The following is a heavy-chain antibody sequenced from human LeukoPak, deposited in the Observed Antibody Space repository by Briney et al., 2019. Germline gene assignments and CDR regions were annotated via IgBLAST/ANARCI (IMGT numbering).Heavy chain of an antibody. V-gene: IGHV3-15*07. J-gene: IGHJ5*02. CDR1: GFTFSSYS. Sequence: TGGSLRLSCAASGFTFSSYSMNWVRQAPGKGLEWVGRIKSKTDGGTTDYAAPVKGRFTISRDDSKNTLYLQMNSLKTEDTAVYYCTTGITMVRGVTDLWGQGTLVTVSS. CDR2: IKSKTDGGTT. CDR3: TTGITMVRGVTDL. D-gene: IGHD3-10*01.